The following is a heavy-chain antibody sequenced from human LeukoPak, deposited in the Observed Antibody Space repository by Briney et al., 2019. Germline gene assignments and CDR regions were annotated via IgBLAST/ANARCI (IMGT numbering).Heavy chain of an antibody. CDR2: IGRTTSSI. CDR1: GFTFSNYN. J-gene: IGHJ3*02. Sequence: GGSLRLSCAASGFTFSNYNINWVRQAPGKGLEWVSSIGRTTSSIYYADSVKGRFTISRDDAKNSLSLQMNSLRAEDTAVYYCARDFYSSSWYGVVFNIWAQGTRVTVSS. V-gene: IGHV3-21*01. D-gene: IGHD6-13*01. CDR3: ARDFYSSSWYGVVFNI.